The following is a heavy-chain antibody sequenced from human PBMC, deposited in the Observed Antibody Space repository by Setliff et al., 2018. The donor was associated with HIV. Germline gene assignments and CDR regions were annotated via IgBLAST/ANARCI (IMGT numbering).Heavy chain of an antibody. D-gene: IGHD3-16*01. CDR2: ITGGSGNT. J-gene: IGHJ4*02. V-gene: IGHV1-3*01. Sequence: ASVKVSCKASGYTFISYAIHWVRQAPGQSLEWMGWITGGSGNTKYSEKFQGRVTFTRDTSASAAYMDLSSLRSEDTAVYYCARIWGIPPLYYFDYWGQGTLVTVSS. CDR1: GYTFISYA. CDR3: ARIWGIPPLYYFDY.